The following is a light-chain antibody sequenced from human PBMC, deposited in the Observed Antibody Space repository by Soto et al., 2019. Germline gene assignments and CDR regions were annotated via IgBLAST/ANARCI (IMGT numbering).Light chain of an antibody. Sequence: QSALTQPASVSGSPGQSITISCTGTSSDVGGYNYVSWYQQHPGKVPKVMIYDVTNRPSGVSNRFSGSKSGNTASLTISGLQDEDEDVYYCSSYTSSSIVVFGGGTKVTVL. CDR3: SSYTSSSIVV. CDR2: DVT. J-gene: IGLJ2*01. CDR1: SSDVGGYNY. V-gene: IGLV2-14*01.